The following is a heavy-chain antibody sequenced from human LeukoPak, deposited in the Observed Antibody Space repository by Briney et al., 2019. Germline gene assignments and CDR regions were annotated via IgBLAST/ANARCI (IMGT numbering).Heavy chain of an antibody. J-gene: IGHJ4*02. V-gene: IGHV3-30-3*01. D-gene: IGHD3-3*01. Sequence: GRSLRLSCAASGFTFSSYAMHWVRQAPGKGLEWVAVISYDGSNKYYADSVKGRFTISRDNSKNTLYLQMNSLRAEDTAVYYCAREGRFLEWSPGYWGQGTLVTVSS. CDR2: ISYDGSNK. CDR3: AREGRFLEWSPGY. CDR1: GFTFSSYA.